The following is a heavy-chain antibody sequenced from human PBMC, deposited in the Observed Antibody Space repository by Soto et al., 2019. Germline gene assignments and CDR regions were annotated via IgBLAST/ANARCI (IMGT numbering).Heavy chain of an antibody. Sequence: SVKVSCKASGGTFSSYAISWVRQAPGQGLEWMGGIIPIFGTANYAQKFQGRVTITADESTSTAYMELSSLRSEDTAVYYCARRPQEGSGYDSGGPYYYGMDVWGQGTTVTVSS. D-gene: IGHD5-12*01. CDR2: IIPIFGTA. CDR1: GGTFSSYA. V-gene: IGHV1-69*13. CDR3: ARRPQEGSGYDSGGPYYYGMDV. J-gene: IGHJ6*02.